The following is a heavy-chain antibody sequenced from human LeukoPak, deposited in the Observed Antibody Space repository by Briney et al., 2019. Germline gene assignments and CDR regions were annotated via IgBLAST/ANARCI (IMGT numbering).Heavy chain of an antibody. CDR1: GDPIRSSY. V-gene: IGHV4-59*01. J-gene: IGHJ4*02. CDR2: VYHTGSS. Sequence: SETLSLTCSVSGDPIRSSYWSWIRQPPGKGLEWIGYVYHTGSSYYNPSLKSRATTSIDMSKNQFSLQLTSMTAADTAVYYCAGYGSESYYKAFDFWGQGILVTVSS. D-gene: IGHD3-10*01. CDR3: AGYGSESYYKAFDF.